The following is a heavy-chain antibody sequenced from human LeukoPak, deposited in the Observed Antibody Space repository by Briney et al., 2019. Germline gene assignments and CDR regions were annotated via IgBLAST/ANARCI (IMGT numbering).Heavy chain of an antibody. V-gene: IGHV3-66*01. D-gene: IGHD2-2*01. CDR1: GFTVSSNY. J-gene: IGHJ4*02. CDR2: IYSGGTT. Sequence: GGSLRLSCAASGFTVSSNYMTWVRQAPGKGLEWVSAIYSGGTTYSADSVKGRSTISRDNTKNTLYVQLNSQRAEDTAVYYCARSIVVGSGPLGPLDYWGREPLVTVST. CDR3: ARSIVVGSGPLGPLDY.